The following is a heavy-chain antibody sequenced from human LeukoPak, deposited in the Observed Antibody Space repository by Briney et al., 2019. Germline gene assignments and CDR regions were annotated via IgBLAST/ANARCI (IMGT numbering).Heavy chain of an antibody. D-gene: IGHD4-17*01. CDR1: GFTFGSFE. Sequence: GGSLRLSCAASGFTFGSFEMNWVRQAPGKGLEWRSYISSSGSNKYYADSLKGRFTISRDNAKNSLYLQMNSLTAEDTADYYCARDLGDYVGYDAFDIWGQGTRVTVSS. CDR3: ARDLGDYVGYDAFDI. J-gene: IGHJ3*02. CDR2: ISSSGSNK. V-gene: IGHV3-48*03.